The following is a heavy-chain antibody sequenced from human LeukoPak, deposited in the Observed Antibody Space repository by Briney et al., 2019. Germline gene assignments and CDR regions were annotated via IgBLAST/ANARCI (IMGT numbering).Heavy chain of an antibody. CDR1: GGTFRNYA. V-gene: IGHV1-69*05. CDR3: ARVPAANWYYFDY. CDR2: IIPIFGTA. Sequence: ASVKVSCKASGGTFRNYAIRWVRQAPGKGLEWMGGIIPIFGTANYAQKFQGRVTITTDESTSTAYMELSSLRFEDTAVYYCARVPAANWYYFDYWGQGTLVTVSS. D-gene: IGHD2-2*01. J-gene: IGHJ4*02.